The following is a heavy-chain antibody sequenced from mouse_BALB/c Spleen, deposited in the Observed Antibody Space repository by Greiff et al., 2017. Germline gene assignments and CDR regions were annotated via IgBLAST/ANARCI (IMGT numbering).Heavy chain of an antibody. CDR1: GFDFSRYW. D-gene: IGHD2-14*01. CDR3: ARQEVRRPYFDY. V-gene: IGHV4-1*02. J-gene: IGHJ2*01. CDR2: INPDSSTI. Sequence: EVKLQESGGGLVQPGGSLKLSCAASGFDFSRYWMSWVRQAPGKGLEWIGEINPDSSTINYTPSLKDKFIISRDNAKNTLYLQMSKVRSEDTALYYCARQEVRRPYFDYWGQGTTLTVSS.